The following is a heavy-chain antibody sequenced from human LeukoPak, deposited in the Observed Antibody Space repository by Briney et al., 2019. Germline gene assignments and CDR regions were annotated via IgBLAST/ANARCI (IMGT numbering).Heavy chain of an antibody. D-gene: IGHD2-15*01. Sequence: PGGSLRLSCAASGFTFSSYEMNWVRQAPGKGLEWVSYISSSGSTIYYADSVKGRFTISRDNAKNSLYLQMNSLRAEDTAVYYCAGSSRWSGYCSGGSCPGGYWGQGTLVTVSS. CDR2: ISSSGSTI. V-gene: IGHV3-48*03. CDR1: GFTFSSYE. CDR3: AGSSRWSGYCSGGSCPGGY. J-gene: IGHJ4*02.